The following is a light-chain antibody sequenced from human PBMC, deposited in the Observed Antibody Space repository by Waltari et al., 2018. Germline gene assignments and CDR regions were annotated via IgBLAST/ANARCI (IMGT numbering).Light chain of an antibody. J-gene: IGKJ1*01. Sequence: DIVMTQSPDSLAVSLGERATINCKSSQSLLYSSNNKNYLAWYQQKPGQPPKLLIYWASTRQSGVPDRFSGSGSGTDFTLPISSLQAEDVAVYYCQQYYTTPRTFGQGTKVEIK. CDR3: QQYYTTPRT. CDR2: WAS. CDR1: QSLLYSSNNKNY. V-gene: IGKV4-1*01.